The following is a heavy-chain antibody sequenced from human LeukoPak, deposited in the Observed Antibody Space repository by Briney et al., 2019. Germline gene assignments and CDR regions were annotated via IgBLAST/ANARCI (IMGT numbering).Heavy chain of an antibody. V-gene: IGHV3-23*01. CDR2: ISGSGGST. J-gene: IGHJ4*02. D-gene: IGHD3-9*01. CDR1: GFTFSSYG. CDR3: AKTVYDILTGYPYFDY. Sequence: PGGSLRLSCAASGFTFSSYGMSWVRQAPGKGLEWVSAISGSGGSTYYADSVKGRFTISRDNSKNTLYLQMNSLRAEDTAVYYCAKTVYDILTGYPYFDYWGQGTLVTVSS.